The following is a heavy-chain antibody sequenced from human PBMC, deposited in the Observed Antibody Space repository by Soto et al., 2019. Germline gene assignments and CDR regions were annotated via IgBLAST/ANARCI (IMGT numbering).Heavy chain of an antibody. V-gene: IGHV1-18*01. CDR1: GYNFISYG. CDR3: GRGLGGGWYYFDY. D-gene: IGHD6-19*01. Sequence: QGQLVQSGVEVKKPGASVKVSCKASGYNFISYGIGWVRQAPGQGLEWMGWITVNSGNTNYPQKFQGRVTMTTDTSTSTAYMELRSLTSDETAVYYCGRGLGGGWYYFDYWGPGTLVTVSS. CDR2: ITVNSGNT. J-gene: IGHJ4*02.